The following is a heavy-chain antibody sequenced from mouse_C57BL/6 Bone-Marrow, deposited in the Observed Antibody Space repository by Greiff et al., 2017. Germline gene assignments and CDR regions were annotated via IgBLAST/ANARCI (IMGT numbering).Heavy chain of an antibody. D-gene: IGHD2-5*01. CDR2: ISSGGSYT. CDR1: GFTFSSYG. J-gene: IGHJ4*01. V-gene: IGHV5-6*01. Sequence: EVKLVESGGDLVKPGGSLKLSCAASGFTFSSYGMSWVRQTPDKRLEWVATISSGGSYTYYPDSVKGRFTISRDNAKNTLYLQMSSLKSEDTAMYYCARHRVTSAMDYWGQGTSVTVSS. CDR3: ARHRVTSAMDY.